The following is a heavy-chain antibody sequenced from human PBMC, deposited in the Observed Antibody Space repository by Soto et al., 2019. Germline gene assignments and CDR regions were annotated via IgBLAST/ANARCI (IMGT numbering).Heavy chain of an antibody. J-gene: IGHJ3*02. D-gene: IGHD3-3*01. CDR2: INPNSGGT. CDR1: GYTFTGYY. Sequence: GASVKVSCKASGYTFTGYYMHWVRQAPGQGLEWMGWINPNSGGTNYAQKFQGWVTMTRDTSISTAYMELSRLRSDDTAVYYCARGSYDFWSGPYHDAFDIWGQGTMVTVSS. V-gene: IGHV1-2*04. CDR3: ARGSYDFWSGPYHDAFDI.